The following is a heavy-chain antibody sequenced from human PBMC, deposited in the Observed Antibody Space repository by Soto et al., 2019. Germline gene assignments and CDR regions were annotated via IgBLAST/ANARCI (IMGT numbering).Heavy chain of an antibody. CDR3: VRDRDLDRDMVHADL. CDR1: GLTFSSYS. D-gene: IGHD5-18*01. V-gene: IGHV3-48*02. CDR2: ISSSSSTI. Sequence: GGSLRLSCAASGLTFSSYSMNWVRQAPGKGLEWVSYISSSSSTIYYADSVKGRFTISRDNAKNSLYLQMNSLRDEDTAVYFCVRDRDLDRDMVHADLWGQGTLVTVSS. J-gene: IGHJ4*01.